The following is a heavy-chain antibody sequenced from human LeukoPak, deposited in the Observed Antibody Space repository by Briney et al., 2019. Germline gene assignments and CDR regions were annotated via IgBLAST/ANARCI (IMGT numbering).Heavy chain of an antibody. D-gene: IGHD2-21*01. Sequence: PSETLSLTCTVSGGSISSYYWSWIRQPAGKGLEWIGRIYTSGSTNYNPSLKSRVTMSVDTSKNQFSLKLSSVTAADTAVYYCARHATLISPGRVYFDYWGQGTLVTVSS. CDR1: GGSISSYY. V-gene: IGHV4-4*07. J-gene: IGHJ4*02. CDR3: ARHATLISPGRVYFDY. CDR2: IYTSGST.